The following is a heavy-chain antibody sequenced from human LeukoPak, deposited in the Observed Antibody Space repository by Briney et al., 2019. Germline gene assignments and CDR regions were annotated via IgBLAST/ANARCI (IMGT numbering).Heavy chain of an antibody. CDR3: ARGGYCSGGSCYHFDY. Sequence: ASVKVSCKASGYTFTGYYMHWVRQAPGQGLEWMGWINPNSGNTNYAQKLQGRVTMTTDTSTSTAYMELRSLRSDDTAVYYCARGGYCSGGSCYHFDYWGQGTLVTVSS. J-gene: IGHJ4*02. CDR1: GYTFTGYY. CDR2: INPNSGNT. V-gene: IGHV1-18*04. D-gene: IGHD2-15*01.